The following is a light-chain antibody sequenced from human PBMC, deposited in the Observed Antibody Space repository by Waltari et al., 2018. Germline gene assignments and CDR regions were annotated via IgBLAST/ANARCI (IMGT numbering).Light chain of an antibody. CDR2: WES. CDR3: QQYRYSLPEYS. CDR1: PSLLKGFTNKNY. Sequence: DAVMTQSPDPLAVSLGERATSNCKFSPSLLKGFTNKNYLAWYQQKPGQRHKLLINWESTEEFGVPNRLSDSGSERDVTLTNSDLQAEDVAVYYCQQYRYSLPEYSCGQGTRVGI. V-gene: IGKV4-1*01. J-gene: IGKJ2*01.